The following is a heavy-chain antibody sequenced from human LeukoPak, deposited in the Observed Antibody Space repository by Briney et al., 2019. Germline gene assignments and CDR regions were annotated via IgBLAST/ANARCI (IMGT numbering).Heavy chain of an antibody. V-gene: IGHV1-18*01. D-gene: IGHD6-19*01. CDR3: ARAGPGSGWYFDY. Sequence: VASVKVSCKASGYDFTSVSITWVRRAPGQGLEWMGWISPYNGNTRYAQKFQGRVAMTTDTSTTTAYMELRGLRFNDTAVYYCARAGPGSGWYFDYWGQGTLVTVSS. CDR1: GYDFTSVS. CDR2: ISPYNGNT. J-gene: IGHJ4*02.